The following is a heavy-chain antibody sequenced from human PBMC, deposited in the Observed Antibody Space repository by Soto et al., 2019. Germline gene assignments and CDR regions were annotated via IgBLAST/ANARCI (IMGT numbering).Heavy chain of an antibody. CDR2: INPSGGST. CDR3: ARERSERGIVLVPAAPYYYYYGMYV. J-gene: IGHJ6*02. D-gene: IGHD2-2*01. V-gene: IGHV1-46*01. Sequence: ASVKVSCXASGYTFTSYYMHWVRQAPGQGLEWMGIINPSGGSTSYEQQLQGRVTMTRDTSTSTVYMELSSLRSEDTAVYYCARERSERGIVLVPAAPYYYYYGMYVWGQGATVTVSS. CDR1: GYTFTSYY.